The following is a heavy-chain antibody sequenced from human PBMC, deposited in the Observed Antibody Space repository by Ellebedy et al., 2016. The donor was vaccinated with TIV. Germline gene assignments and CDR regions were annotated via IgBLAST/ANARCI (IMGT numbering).Heavy chain of an antibody. CDR3: TTPPWLLNN. J-gene: IGHJ4*02. V-gene: IGHV3-15*01. Sequence: PGGSLRLSCAASGFTFSNAWMTWVRQAPGKGLEWVGRIQSRSVGGANDYAAPVKGRFTISRDDSQNTLYLQMNSLKTEDTAVYYCTTPPWLLNNWGQGTLVTVSS. CDR2: IQSRSVGGAN. D-gene: IGHD5-12*01. CDR1: GFTFSNAW.